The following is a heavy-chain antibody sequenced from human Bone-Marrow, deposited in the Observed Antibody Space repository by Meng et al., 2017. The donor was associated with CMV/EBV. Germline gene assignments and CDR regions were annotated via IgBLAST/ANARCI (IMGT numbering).Heavy chain of an antibody. J-gene: IGHJ6*02. D-gene: IGHD2-2*01. CDR1: GYTFTSYA. Sequence: ASVKVSCKASGYTFTSYAMNWVRQAPGQGLEWMGWINTNTGNPTYAQGFTGRFVFSLDTSVSTAYLQICSLKAEDTAVYYCARELEDIVVVPAAIGPTYYYYGMDVWGQGTTVTVYS. CDR2: INTNTGNP. CDR3: ARELEDIVVVPAAIGPTYYYYGMDV. V-gene: IGHV7-4-1*01.